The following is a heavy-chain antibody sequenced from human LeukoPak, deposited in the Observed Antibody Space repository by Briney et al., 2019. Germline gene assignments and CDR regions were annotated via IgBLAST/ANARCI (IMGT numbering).Heavy chain of an antibody. CDR1: GFTFSTYS. Sequence: GGSLRLSCAASGFTFSTYSMFWVRQAPGKGLEWVSAISGNSYHIYYADSVKGRFTISRDNAKNSLYLQMNSLRGEDTAVYYCAGSTLGYFDYWGHGTLVTVSS. CDR3: AGSTLGYFDY. J-gene: IGHJ4*01. V-gene: IGHV3-21*01. D-gene: IGHD3-10*01. CDR2: ISGNSYHI.